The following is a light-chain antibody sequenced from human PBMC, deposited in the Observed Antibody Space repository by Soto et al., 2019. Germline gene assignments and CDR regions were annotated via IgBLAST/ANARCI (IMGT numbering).Light chain of an antibody. Sequence: QSALTQPASVSGSPGQSLTISCTGTSSDVGSYNLVSWYQQYPGKAPKLMIYEGSKRPSGVSTHFSGSKSGNTASLTISGLQAEDEADYYCCSYAGSLNWVFGGGTKLTVL. CDR2: EGS. CDR1: SSDVGSYNL. J-gene: IGLJ3*02. CDR3: CSYAGSLNWV. V-gene: IGLV2-23*01.